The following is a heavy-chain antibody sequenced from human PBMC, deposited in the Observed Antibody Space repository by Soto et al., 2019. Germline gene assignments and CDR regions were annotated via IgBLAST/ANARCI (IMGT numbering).Heavy chain of an antibody. J-gene: IGHJ5*02. Sequence: RASVKVSCKASGGTFSSYAISWVRQAPGQGLEWMGGIIPIFGTANYAQKFQGRVTITADESTSTAYMELSSLRSEDTAVYYCARGEYCSSTSCYFGWFDPWGQGTLVTVSS. CDR2: IIPIFGTA. D-gene: IGHD2-2*01. CDR1: GGTFSSYA. CDR3: ARGEYCSSTSCYFGWFDP. V-gene: IGHV1-69*13.